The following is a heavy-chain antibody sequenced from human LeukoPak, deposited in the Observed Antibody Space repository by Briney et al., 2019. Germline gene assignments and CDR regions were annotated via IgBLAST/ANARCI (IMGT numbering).Heavy chain of an antibody. V-gene: IGHV3-33*01. J-gene: IGHJ2*01. CDR2: IWFYRTNK. D-gene: IGHD2-21*02. Sequence: PGTSLRLSCAASGFTLSSHGMHWLRQAPGKGLEGVALIWFYRTNKYYAHSVNGRFTISRDKSWNIVSLEMNNLRTDDTAVYYCARETYCGGDCYLDWSLDVWGHGTLVTVSS. CDR1: GFTLSSHG. CDR3: ARETYCGGDCYLDWSLDV.